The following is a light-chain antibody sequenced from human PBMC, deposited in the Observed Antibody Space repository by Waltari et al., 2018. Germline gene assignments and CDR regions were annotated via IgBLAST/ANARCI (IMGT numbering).Light chain of an antibody. J-gene: IGKJ2*01. CDR3: QQTYTMPHT. CDR2: GAS. CDR1: QNVGKF. Sequence: DIQMTQSPPSLSASEGDRVIITCRASQNVGKFLNWFQQHPGRAPKLLIFGASTLPSGVPLRFIGTGSGADFTLTISSLQPEDFATYYCQQTYTMPHTFGLGTKLEMK. V-gene: IGKV1-39*01.